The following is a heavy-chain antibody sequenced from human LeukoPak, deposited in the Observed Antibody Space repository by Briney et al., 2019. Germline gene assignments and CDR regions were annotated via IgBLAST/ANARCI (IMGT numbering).Heavy chain of an antibody. D-gene: IGHD3-3*01. J-gene: IGHJ3*02. CDR2: IKQDGSEK. Sequence: PGGSLRLSCAASGFTFSSYWMSWVRQAPGKGLEWVANIKQDGSEKYYVDSVKGRFTISRDNAKNSLYLQMTSLRAEDTAVYYCARGRPLRFLEWLLGAAFDIWGQGTMVTVSS. V-gene: IGHV3-7*01. CDR1: GFTFSSYW. CDR3: ARGRPLRFLEWLLGAAFDI.